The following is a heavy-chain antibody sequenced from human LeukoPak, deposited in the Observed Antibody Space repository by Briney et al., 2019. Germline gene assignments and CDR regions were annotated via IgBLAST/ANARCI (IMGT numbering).Heavy chain of an antibody. V-gene: IGHV3-48*01. CDR1: GFIFSSYG. CDR3: AKNGDRGAYCTGGTCYPYFYYHMDV. Sequence: PGGSLRLSCTASGFIFSSYGIHWVRQAPGKGLEWVSYISSSGSTIYYADSVKGRFTISRDNSKNTLYLQMNSLRAEDTAIYYCAKNGDRGAYCTGGTCYPYFYYHMDVWGKGTTVTI. CDR2: ISSSGSTI. J-gene: IGHJ6*03. D-gene: IGHD2-15*01.